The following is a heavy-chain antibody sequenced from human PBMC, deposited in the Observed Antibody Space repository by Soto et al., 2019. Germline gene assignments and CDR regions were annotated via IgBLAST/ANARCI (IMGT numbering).Heavy chain of an antibody. D-gene: IGHD6-6*01. CDR3: AREYSSSFSLFDY. Sequence: SVKVSCKASGGTFSSYAISWVRQAPGQGLEWMGGIIPIFGTANYAQKYQGRVTITADESTSTAYMELSSLRSEDTAVYYCAREYSSSFSLFDYWGQGTLVTVSS. V-gene: IGHV1-69*13. J-gene: IGHJ4*02. CDR1: GGTFSSYA. CDR2: IIPIFGTA.